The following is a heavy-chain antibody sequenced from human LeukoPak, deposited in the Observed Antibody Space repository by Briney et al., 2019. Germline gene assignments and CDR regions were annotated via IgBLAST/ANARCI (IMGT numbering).Heavy chain of an antibody. CDR3: AKDVEMAPSYAFDI. Sequence: PGGSLRLSCAASGFTFSSYAMSWVRQAPGKGLEWVSAISGSGGSTYYTDSVKGRFTISRDNAKNTLYLQMNSLRAEDTAVYYCAKDVEMAPSYAFDIWGQGTMVTVSS. V-gene: IGHV3-23*01. J-gene: IGHJ3*02. CDR1: GFTFSSYA. CDR2: ISGSGGST. D-gene: IGHD5-24*01.